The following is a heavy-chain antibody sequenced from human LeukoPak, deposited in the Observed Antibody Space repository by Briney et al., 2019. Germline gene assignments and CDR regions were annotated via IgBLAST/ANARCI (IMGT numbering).Heavy chain of an antibody. CDR3: ARDPNYYGSGSYFAYFDQ. D-gene: IGHD3-10*01. V-gene: IGHV3-23*01. Sequence: GGSLRLSCTASGFTFSSYAMNWVRQAPGKGLEWVSGIGAGGTFTYYADSVKGRFTIFRDNSKNALYLQMNSLRAEDTAVYYCARDPNYYGSGSYFAYFDQWGQGTLVTVSS. CDR2: IGAGGTFT. J-gene: IGHJ4*02. CDR1: GFTFSSYA.